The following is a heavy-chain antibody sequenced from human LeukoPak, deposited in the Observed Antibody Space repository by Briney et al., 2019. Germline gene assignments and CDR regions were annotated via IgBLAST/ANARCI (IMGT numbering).Heavy chain of an antibody. V-gene: IGHV3-7*01. CDR2: IKQDGSEK. D-gene: IGHD6-13*01. Sequence: GGSLRLSCAASGFTFSSYWMSWVRQAPGKGLEWVANIKQDGSEKYYVDSVKGRFTISRDNAKNSLYLQMNSLRAEDTAVYYCARHSGSSWYYFDYWGQGTLVTVSS. CDR3: ARHSGSSWYYFDY. CDR1: GFTFSSYW. J-gene: IGHJ4*02.